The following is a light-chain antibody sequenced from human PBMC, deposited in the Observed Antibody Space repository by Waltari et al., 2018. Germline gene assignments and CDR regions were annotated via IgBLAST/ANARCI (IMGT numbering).Light chain of an antibody. Sequence: DIQMTQPPSTLSASVGDRVTITCRASQSVNRWLAWYQQKPGKAPKLLISKASALQNGVAPRFSGGGSGTEFTLTISNLQPDDSSTYYCQQYEAFPVTFGHGTKVEIK. CDR3: QQYEAFPVT. V-gene: IGKV1-5*03. J-gene: IGKJ1*01. CDR1: QSVNRW. CDR2: KAS.